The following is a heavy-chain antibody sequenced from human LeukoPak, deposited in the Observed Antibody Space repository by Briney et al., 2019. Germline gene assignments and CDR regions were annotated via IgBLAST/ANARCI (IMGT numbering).Heavy chain of an antibody. D-gene: IGHD2-2*01. CDR2: ISGSGGST. CDR1: GFTFSSYA. V-gene: IGHV3-23*01. CDR3: ANHLACGSTSCPPFDY. J-gene: IGHJ4*02. Sequence: QAGGSLRLSCAASGFTFSSYAMSWVRQAPGKGLEWVSAISGSGGSTYYADSVKGRFTISRDNAKNSLYLQMNSLRAEDTAVYYCANHLACGSTSCPPFDYWGQGTLVTVSS.